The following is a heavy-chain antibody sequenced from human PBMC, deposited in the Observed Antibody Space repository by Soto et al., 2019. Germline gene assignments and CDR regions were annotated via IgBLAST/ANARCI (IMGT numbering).Heavy chain of an antibody. CDR3: VHSYETYFSSTSCYSPPFDP. Sequence: SGPTLVNPTQTLTLTCTFSGFSLRTSGVDVGWIRQPPGKALEWLALIYWDDDKRYSPSLKSRLTIPKDTSKNQVVLTMTNMDPVDTATYFCVHSYETYFSSTSCYSPPFDPWGQGTLVTVSS. CDR1: GFSLRTSGVD. V-gene: IGHV2-5*02. J-gene: IGHJ5*02. CDR2: IYWDDDK. D-gene: IGHD2-2*01.